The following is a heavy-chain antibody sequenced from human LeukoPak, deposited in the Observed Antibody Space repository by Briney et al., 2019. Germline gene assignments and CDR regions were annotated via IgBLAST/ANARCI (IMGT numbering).Heavy chain of an antibody. D-gene: IGHD6-19*01. CDR1: GYTFTSYG. Sequence: ASVTVSCKASGYTFTSYGISWVRQAPGQGLEWMGWISAYNGNTNYAQKLQGRVTMNTDTSTSTAYMELRSLRSDDTAVYYCARVHGWDTNDAFDIWGQGTMVTVSS. CDR2: ISAYNGNT. J-gene: IGHJ3*02. V-gene: IGHV1-18*01. CDR3: ARVHGWDTNDAFDI.